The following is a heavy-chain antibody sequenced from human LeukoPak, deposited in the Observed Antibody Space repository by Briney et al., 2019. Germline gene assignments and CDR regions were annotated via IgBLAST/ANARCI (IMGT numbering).Heavy chain of an antibody. Sequence: PSETLSLTCTVSGGSISSYYWSWIRQPPAKGLEWIGYIYYSGSTNYNPSLKSRVTISVHTSKNQFSLKLSSVTAADTAVYYCARRGGTTPHFDYWGQGTLVTVSS. CDR2: IYYSGST. V-gene: IGHV4-59*08. CDR1: GGSISSYY. J-gene: IGHJ4*02. CDR3: ARRGGTTPHFDY. D-gene: IGHD1-7*01.